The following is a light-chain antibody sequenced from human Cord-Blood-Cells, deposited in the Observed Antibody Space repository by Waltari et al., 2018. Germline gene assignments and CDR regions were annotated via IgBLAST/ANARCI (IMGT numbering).Light chain of an antibody. J-gene: IGKJ3*01. CDR1: QSISSY. CDR3: QQNYSTPRT. V-gene: IGKV1-39*01. CDR2: AAS. Sequence: DIQMTQSPSSLSASVGDRVTITCRASQSISSYLNWYQQKPGKAPKLLIYAASSLQSGVPSRFSGSGSGTDFTLTISSLQPEDFATYYCQQNYSTPRTFGPETKVDLK.